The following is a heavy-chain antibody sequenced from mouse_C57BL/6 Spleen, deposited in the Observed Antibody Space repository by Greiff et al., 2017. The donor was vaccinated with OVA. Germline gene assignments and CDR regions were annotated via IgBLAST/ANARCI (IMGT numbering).Heavy chain of an antibody. Sequence: DVKLQESGPGLVKPSQSLSLTCSVTGYSITSGYYWNWIRQFPGNKLEWMGYISYDGSNNYNPSLKNRISITRDTSKNQFFLKLNSVTTEDTATYYCARAGYDRGDYFDYWGQGTTRTVSS. V-gene: IGHV3-6*01. CDR1: GYSITSGYY. CDR2: ISYDGSN. CDR3: ARAGYDRGDYFDY. D-gene: IGHD2-2*01. J-gene: IGHJ2*01.